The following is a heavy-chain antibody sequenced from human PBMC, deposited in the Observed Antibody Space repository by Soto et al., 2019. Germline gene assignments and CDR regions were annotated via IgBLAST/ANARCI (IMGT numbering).Heavy chain of an antibody. D-gene: IGHD6-13*01. CDR1: GGTFSSYA. J-gene: IGHJ6*02. V-gene: IGHV1-69*13. CDR2: IIPIFGTA. Sequence: ASVKVSCKASGGTFSSYAISWVRQAPGQGLEWMGGIIPIFGTANYAQKFQGRVTITADESTSQAYMELSSLRSEDTAVYYCARAVAAGTGRDGYYYYGMDVWGQGTTVTVSS. CDR3: ARAVAAGTGRDGYYYYGMDV.